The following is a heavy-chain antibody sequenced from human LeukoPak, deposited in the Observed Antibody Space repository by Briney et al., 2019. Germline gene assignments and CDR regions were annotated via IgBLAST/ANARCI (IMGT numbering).Heavy chain of an antibody. CDR3: ARDGSYSGYATWFDY. Sequence: KPSETLSLTCAVSGGSISSGGYSWSWIRQPPGKGLEWIGYIYYSGSTNYNPSLESRVTISVDTSKNQFSLKLSSVTAADTAVYYCARDGSYSGYATWFDYWGQGTLVTVSS. J-gene: IGHJ4*02. CDR1: GGSISSGGYS. CDR2: IYYSGST. V-gene: IGHV4-61*08. D-gene: IGHD5-12*01.